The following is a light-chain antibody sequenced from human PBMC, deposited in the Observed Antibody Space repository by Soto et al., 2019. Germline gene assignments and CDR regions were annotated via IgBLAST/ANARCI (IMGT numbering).Light chain of an antibody. V-gene: IGLV1-40*01. CDR1: SSNIVAGYD. Sequence: QSVLTQPPSVSGAPGQRVTISCTGSSSNIVAGYDVHWYQQLPGAAPKLLIYGHSNRPSGVPDRFSGSKSGTSASLAITGLQAEDEADYYCQSYDSSLSDSVVFGGGTKLTVL. J-gene: IGLJ2*01. CDR3: QSYDSSLSDSVV. CDR2: GHS.